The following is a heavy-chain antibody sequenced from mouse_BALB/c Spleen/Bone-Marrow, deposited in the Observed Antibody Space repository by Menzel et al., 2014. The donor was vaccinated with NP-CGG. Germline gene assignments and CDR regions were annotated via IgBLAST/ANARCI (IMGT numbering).Heavy chain of an antibody. V-gene: IGHV5-6*01. CDR2: ISSGGSYT. CDR3: ARSEGGRRGLFDY. CDR1: GFTFSSYG. J-gene: IGHJ2*01. Sequence: EVHLVESGGDLVKPGGSLKLFCAASGFTFSSYGMSWVRQTPDKRLEWVATISSGGSYTYYPDSVKGRFTISRDNAKNTLYLQMSSLKSEDTAMYYCARSEGGRRGLFDYWGQGTTLTVSS.